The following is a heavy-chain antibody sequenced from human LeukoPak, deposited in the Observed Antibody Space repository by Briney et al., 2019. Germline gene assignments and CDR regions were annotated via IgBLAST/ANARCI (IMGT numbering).Heavy chain of an antibody. D-gene: IGHD3-10*01. CDR2: ISYDGSNQ. CDR3: AKEGHYYGSGPEGTFDI. J-gene: IGHJ3*02. Sequence: GGSLRPSCAASGFTFSNYDMPWVRQAPGKGLAWVASISYDGSNQYYGDSVKGRFTISRDNSKNTLYLQMNSLRAEDTAVYYCAKEGHYYGSGPEGTFDIWGQGTMVTVSS. V-gene: IGHV3-30*18. CDR1: GFTFSNYD.